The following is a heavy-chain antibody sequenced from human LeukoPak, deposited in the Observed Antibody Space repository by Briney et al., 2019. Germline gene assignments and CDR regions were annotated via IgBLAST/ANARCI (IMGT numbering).Heavy chain of an antibody. CDR2: ISYDGRNK. J-gene: IGHJ4*02. CDR1: GLTFSSYA. D-gene: IGHD3-3*01. CDR3: ARESATTPVYDFWSGYPSGTDY. Sequence: GGSLRLSCAASGLTFSSYAMHWVRQAPGKGLEWVAVISYDGRNKYYADSVKGRFTISRDNSKNTLYLQMNSLRAEDTAVYYCARESATTPVYDFWSGYPSGTDYWGQGTLVTVSS. V-gene: IGHV3-30*04.